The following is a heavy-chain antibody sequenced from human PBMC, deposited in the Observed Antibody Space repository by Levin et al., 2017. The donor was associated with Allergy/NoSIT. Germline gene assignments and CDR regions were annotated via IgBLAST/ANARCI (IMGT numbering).Heavy chain of an antibody. D-gene: IGHD2-15*01. Sequence: GGSLRLSCAASGFTFSSYAMSWVRQAPGKGLEWVSGISGSGGSTYYADSVKGRFTISRDNSKNTLYLQMNSLRAEDTAVYYCAKDGFYCSGGSCYSEYFQHWGQGTLVTVSS. CDR3: AKDGFYCSGGSCYSEYFQH. CDR2: ISGSGGST. CDR1: GFTFSSYA. V-gene: IGHV3-23*01. J-gene: IGHJ1*01.